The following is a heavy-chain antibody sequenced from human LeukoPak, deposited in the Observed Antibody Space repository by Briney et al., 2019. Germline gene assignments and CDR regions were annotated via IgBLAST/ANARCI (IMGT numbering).Heavy chain of an antibody. CDR3: ARGMEITSNFDY. V-gene: IGHV5-51*01. CDR1: GYSFTTYW. J-gene: IGHJ4*02. D-gene: IGHD3-10*01. CDR2: IYPGDSET. Sequence: PGESLKISCKGSGYSFTTYWIGWVRQMPGKGLEWMGIIYPGDSETRYSPSFQGKVTISADKSISTAYLQWSSLKASDIAMYYCARGMEITSNFDYWGQGTLVTVSS.